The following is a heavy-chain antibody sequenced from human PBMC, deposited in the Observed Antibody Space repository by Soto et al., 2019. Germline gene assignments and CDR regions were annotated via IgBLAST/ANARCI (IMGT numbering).Heavy chain of an antibody. D-gene: IGHD4-17*01. CDR1: GGSISGYY. Sequence: QVQLQESGPGLVKPSETLSLTCTVSGGSISGYYWSWIRQPAGKRLEWIGRIYAIGNTNKNPSLKSRVTMSVDTSKNQFSLRLNSVTAADTAVYYCARVGRTRATVTTDAFDVWGQGTKVTVSS. V-gene: IGHV4-4*07. CDR2: IYAIGNT. J-gene: IGHJ3*01. CDR3: ARVGRTRATVTTDAFDV.